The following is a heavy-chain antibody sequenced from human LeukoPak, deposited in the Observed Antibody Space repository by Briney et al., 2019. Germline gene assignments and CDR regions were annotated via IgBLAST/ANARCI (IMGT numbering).Heavy chain of an antibody. D-gene: IGHD6-19*01. CDR1: GFTFSSFE. V-gene: IGHV3-48*03. J-gene: IGHJ4*02. Sequence: GSLRLSCAASGFTFSSFEMNWIRQAPGKGLEWVSYISSSGGTRYYADSVKGRFTISRDNAKNSLYLQMNSLRAEDTALYYCAKAYGSGWYYGGYFDYWGQGTLVTVSS. CDR2: ISSSGGTR. CDR3: AKAYGSGWYYGGYFDY.